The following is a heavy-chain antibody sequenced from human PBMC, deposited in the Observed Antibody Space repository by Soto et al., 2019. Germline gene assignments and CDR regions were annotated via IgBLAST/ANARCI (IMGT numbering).Heavy chain of an antibody. Sequence: SETLSLTCAVYGGSFSGYYWSWIRQPPGKGLEWIGEINHSGSTNYKPSLESRVTISVDTSKKQFSLKLSSVTAADTAVYYCARAEDRYFYYMDVWDRGTTVTVSS. CDR1: GGSFSGYY. V-gene: IGHV4-34*01. CDR3: ARAEDRYFYYMDV. CDR2: INHSGST. D-gene: IGHD2-15*01. J-gene: IGHJ6*03.